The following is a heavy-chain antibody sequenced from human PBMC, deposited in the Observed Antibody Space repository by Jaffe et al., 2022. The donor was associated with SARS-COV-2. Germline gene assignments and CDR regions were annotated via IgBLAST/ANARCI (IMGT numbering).Heavy chain of an antibody. V-gene: IGHV4-34*01. CDR2: INHSGST. D-gene: IGHD1-26*01. CDR3: ARWGYSGSYIDDY. Sequence: QVQLQQWGAGLLKPSETLSLTCAVYGGSFSGYYWSWIRQPPGKGLEWIGEINHSGSTNYNPSLKSRVTISVDTSKNQFSLKLSSVTAADTAVYYCARWGYSGSYIDDYWGQGTLVTVSS. CDR1: GGSFSGYY. J-gene: IGHJ4*02.